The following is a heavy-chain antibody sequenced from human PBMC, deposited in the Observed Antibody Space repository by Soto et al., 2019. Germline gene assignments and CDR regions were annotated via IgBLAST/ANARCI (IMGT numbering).Heavy chain of an antibody. CDR3: ARGRTLITGTSLDY. CDR2: INRSGST. J-gene: IGHJ4*02. CDR1: GGSFSGYY. Sequence: SETLSLTCAVYGGSFSGYYWTWIRQPPGKGLEWIGEINRSGSTNYKPSLRGRATISVDTSKNQVSLKVSSVTAADTAVYYCARGRTLITGTSLDYWGQGTLVTVSS. V-gene: IGHV4-34*01. D-gene: IGHD1-20*01.